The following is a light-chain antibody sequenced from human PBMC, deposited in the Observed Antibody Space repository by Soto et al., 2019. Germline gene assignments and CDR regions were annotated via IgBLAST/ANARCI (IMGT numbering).Light chain of an antibody. CDR2: AAS. Sequence: AIRMTQSPSSLSASTGDRVTITCRASQGISSYLAWYQQKPGKAPKLLIYAASTLQSGVPSRFSGSGSGTDLTLTISCLQSEDFETYYCQQYYSYPQTFGQGTKVEIK. CDR3: QQYYSYPQT. CDR1: QGISSY. V-gene: IGKV1-8*01. J-gene: IGKJ1*01.